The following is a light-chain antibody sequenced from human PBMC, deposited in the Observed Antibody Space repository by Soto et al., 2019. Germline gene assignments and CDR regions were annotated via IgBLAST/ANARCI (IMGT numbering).Light chain of an antibody. J-gene: IGKJ4*01. CDR2: DAS. CDR3: QKYNSAPLT. CDR1: QTISNW. V-gene: IGKV1-5*01. Sequence: DIQITQCPSTLSASVGDRVTITGRASQTISNWLAWYQVKPGKAPKLLMHDASSLESGVPSRFSGSASGTEFTLTISSLQPEDVAAYYCQKYNSAPLTVGGGTKVDIK.